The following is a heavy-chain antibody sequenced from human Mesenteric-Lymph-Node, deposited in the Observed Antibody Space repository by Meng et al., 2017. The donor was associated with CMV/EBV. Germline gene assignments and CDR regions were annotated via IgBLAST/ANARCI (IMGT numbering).Heavy chain of an antibody. Sequence: GGSLRLSCVASGITFSTYTMTWVRQAPGKGLEWVSAIGGTGAKTFYADSVKGRFTISRDNSKNTLFLQMDSLRAEDTAIYYCAKVGGSGSYYTGGSAWYFDYWGQGTLVTVSS. CDR2: IGGTGAKT. V-gene: IGHV3-23*01. J-gene: IGHJ4*02. CDR1: GITFSTYT. CDR3: AKVGGSGSYYTGGSAWYFDY. D-gene: IGHD3-10*01.